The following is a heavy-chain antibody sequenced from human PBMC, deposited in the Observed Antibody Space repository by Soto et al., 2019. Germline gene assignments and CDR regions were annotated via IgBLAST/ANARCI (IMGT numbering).Heavy chain of an antibody. Sequence: SETLSLTCTVSGGSISSSSYYWGWIRQPPGKGLEWIGSIYYSGSTYYNPSLKSRVTISVDTSKNQFSLKLSSVTAAGTAVYYCARLYYDSSGYYNLFNYWGQGTLVTVSS. D-gene: IGHD3-22*01. CDR3: ARLYYDSSGYYNLFNY. CDR1: GGSISSSSYY. CDR2: IYYSGST. V-gene: IGHV4-39*01. J-gene: IGHJ4*02.